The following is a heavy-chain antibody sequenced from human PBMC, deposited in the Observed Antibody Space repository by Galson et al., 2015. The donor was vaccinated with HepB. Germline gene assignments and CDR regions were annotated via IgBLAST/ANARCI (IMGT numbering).Heavy chain of an antibody. CDR2: IDPSDSYT. Sequence: QSGAEVKKPGESLRISCKGSGYSFTSYWISWVRQMPGKGLEWMGRIDPSDSYTNYSPSFQGRVTISADKSISTAYLQWSSLKASDTAMYYCARHFGSYGDSYYFDYWGQGTLVTVSS. CDR1: GYSFTSYW. D-gene: IGHD4-17*01. J-gene: IGHJ4*02. CDR3: ARHFGSYGDSYYFDY. V-gene: IGHV5-10-1*01.